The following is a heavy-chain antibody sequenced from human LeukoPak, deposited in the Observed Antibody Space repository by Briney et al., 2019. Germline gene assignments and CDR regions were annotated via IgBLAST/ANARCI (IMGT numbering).Heavy chain of an antibody. CDR2: ISSSSSYI. D-gene: IGHD2-2*01. V-gene: IGHV3-21*01. CDR1: GFTFSSYS. J-gene: IGHJ6*02. CDR3: ARGCYHTTLTLYYYYGMDV. Sequence: GGSLRPSCAASGFTFSSYSMNWVRQAPGKGLEWVSSISSSSSYIYYADSVKGRFTTSRDNAKNSLYLQMNSLRAEDTAVYYCARGCYHTTLTLYYYYGMDVWGQGTTVTVSS.